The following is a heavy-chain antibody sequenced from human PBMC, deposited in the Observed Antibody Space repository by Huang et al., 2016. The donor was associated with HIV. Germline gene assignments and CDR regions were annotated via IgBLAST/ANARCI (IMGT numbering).Heavy chain of an antibody. CDR1: GGSLSDYY. CDR3: ARPRMTATSSDSTWSFFDS. Sequence: QVQLQQWGAGLLKPSGVLSLKCAVYGGSLSDYYWTWIRQSPGKGLEWIGEVTNRGLSTYNPSLRSRVTMSVDMSKNQFSLNLTSLTVADTAVYYCARPRMTATSSDSTWSFFDSWGQGTVVIVSS. D-gene: IGHD2-21*02. J-gene: IGHJ4*02. CDR2: VTNRGLS. V-gene: IGHV4-34*02.